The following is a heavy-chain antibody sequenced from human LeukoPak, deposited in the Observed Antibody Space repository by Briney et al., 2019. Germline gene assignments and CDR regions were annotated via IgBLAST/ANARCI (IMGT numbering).Heavy chain of an antibody. J-gene: IGHJ3*02. V-gene: IGHV3-23*01. CDR3: AKATLAAAGELDI. Sequence: GGSLRLSCAASGFTVSSYAMSWVRQAPGKGLEWVSAISGSGGSTYYADSVKGRFTISRDDSKNTLYLQMNSLRAEDTAVYYCAKATLAAAGELDIWGQGTMVTVSS. CDR2: ISGSGGST. CDR1: GFTVSSYA. D-gene: IGHD6-13*01.